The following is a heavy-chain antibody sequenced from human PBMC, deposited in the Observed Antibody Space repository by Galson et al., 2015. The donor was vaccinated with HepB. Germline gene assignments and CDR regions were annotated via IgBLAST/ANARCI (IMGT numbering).Heavy chain of an antibody. Sequence: SLRLSCAASGFTFSGSATHWVRQASGRGPEWIGHIRSKATNYAALYAPSLKGRITIARDDSKNMAYLHMRSLKTDDTAVYYCVRSGDFSGYSSRWGQGTLVTVSS. CDR1: GFTFSGSA. J-gene: IGHJ4*02. D-gene: IGHD6-13*01. V-gene: IGHV3-73*01. CDR2: IRSKATNYAA. CDR3: VRSGDFSGYSSR.